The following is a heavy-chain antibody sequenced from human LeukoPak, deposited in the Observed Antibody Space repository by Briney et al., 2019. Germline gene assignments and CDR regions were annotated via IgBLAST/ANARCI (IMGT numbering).Heavy chain of an antibody. CDR1: GGSISTYY. V-gene: IGHV4-59*01. CDR3: ARGGAARLHFQN. D-gene: IGHD6-6*01. J-gene: IGHJ1*01. Sequence: PSETLSLTCIVSGGSISTYYWNWIRQPPGKGLEWIGYIYHSGSTNYNPSLQSRVTISVDTSKNQFSPNLNSVTAADTAVYYCARGGAARLHFQNWGQGTWSPSPQ. CDR2: IYHSGST.